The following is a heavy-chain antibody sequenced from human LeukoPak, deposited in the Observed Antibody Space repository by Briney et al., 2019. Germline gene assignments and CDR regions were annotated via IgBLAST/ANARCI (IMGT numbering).Heavy chain of an antibody. V-gene: IGHV3-20*04. CDR1: GFTFDDYD. CDR3: ARGASRAAAGTKFDY. CDR2: ILWNGGST. J-gene: IGHJ4*02. Sequence: PGGSLRLSCAASGFTFDDYDMSWVRQAPGKGLEWVSGILWNGGSTGYADSVKGRFTISRDSAKNSLCLQMNSLRAEDTALYYCARGASRAAAGTKFDYWGQGTLVTVSS. D-gene: IGHD6-13*01.